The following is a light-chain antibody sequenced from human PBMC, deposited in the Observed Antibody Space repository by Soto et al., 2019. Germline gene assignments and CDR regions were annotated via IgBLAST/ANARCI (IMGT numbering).Light chain of an antibody. CDR1: SSDVGGYNY. J-gene: IGLJ1*01. Sequence: QSVLTQPASVSGSPGQSITISCTGTSSDVGGYNYVSWYQQHPGKAPKLMIYDVSKRPSGVPDRFSGSKSGNTASLTISGLQAEDEADYYCSSYTTSNTRQIVFGTGTKVTVL. V-gene: IGLV2-14*01. CDR3: SSYTTSNTRQIV. CDR2: DVS.